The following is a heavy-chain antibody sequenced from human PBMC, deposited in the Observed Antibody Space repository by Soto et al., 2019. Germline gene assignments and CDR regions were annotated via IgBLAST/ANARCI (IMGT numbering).Heavy chain of an antibody. CDR1: GGTISSWY. CDR3: ARSVGDYYYGMDV. V-gene: IGHV4-59*04. J-gene: IGHJ6*02. CDR2: IYYSGST. D-gene: IGHD1-26*01. Sequence: SETLSLTCTVSGGTISSWYCSWIRQPPGKGLEWIGYIYYSGSTYYNPSLRSRVTISVDASKNQFSVKVSSVTATDTAVYYCARSVGDYYYGMDVWGQGTTVTVSS.